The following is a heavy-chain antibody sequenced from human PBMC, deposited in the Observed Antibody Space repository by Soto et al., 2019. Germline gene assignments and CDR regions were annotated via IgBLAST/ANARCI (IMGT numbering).Heavy chain of an antibody. CDR2: ISSGSTNI. CDR1: GFTFSDFY. D-gene: IGHD5-12*01. Sequence: GGSLRLSCAASGFTFSDFYMSWIRQAPGKGLEWISYISSGSTNIFYADSVKGRFTVSRDNSKNSVYLQMDSLRAEDTAVYYCARDLDKRWLQSSGMDVWGQGTTVTVSS. V-gene: IGHV3-11*04. J-gene: IGHJ6*02. CDR3: ARDLDKRWLQSSGMDV.